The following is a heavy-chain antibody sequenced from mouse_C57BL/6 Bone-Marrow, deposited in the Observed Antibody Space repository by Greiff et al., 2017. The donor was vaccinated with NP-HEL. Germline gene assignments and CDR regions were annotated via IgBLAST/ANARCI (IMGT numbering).Heavy chain of an antibody. CDR3: ARLGGSSYWYFDV. CDR1: GYTFTDHT. CDR2: IYPRDGST. J-gene: IGHJ1*03. Sequence: VKLQESDAELVKPGASVKISCKVSGYTFTDHTIHWMKQRPEQGLEWIGYIYPRDGSTKYNEKFKGKATLTADKSSSTAYMQLNSLTSEDSAVYFCARLGGSSYWYFDVWGTGTTVTVSS. D-gene: IGHD1-1*01. V-gene: IGHV1-78*01.